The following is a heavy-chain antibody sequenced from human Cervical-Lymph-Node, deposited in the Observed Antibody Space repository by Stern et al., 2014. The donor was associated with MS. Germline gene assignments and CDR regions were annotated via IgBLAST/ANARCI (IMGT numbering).Heavy chain of an antibody. V-gene: IGHV3-30*18. J-gene: IGHJ6*02. D-gene: IGHD2-15*01. CDR1: GFTLRSYG. CDR3: AKDRLFCSGGGCYAMDV. CDR2: ISNDGNEK. Sequence: VQLEESGGGVVQPGRSLRLSCAASGFTLRSYGMHWVRQAPGKGLEWVAVISNDGNEKYYTDSVKGRFTISRDNSKNTLYLQVNSLRTEDTAVYYCAKDRLFCSGGGCYAMDVWGQGTTVTVSS.